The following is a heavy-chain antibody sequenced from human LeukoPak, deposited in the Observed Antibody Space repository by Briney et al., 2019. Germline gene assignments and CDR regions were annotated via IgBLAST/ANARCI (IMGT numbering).Heavy chain of an antibody. D-gene: IGHD2-15*01. CDR3: ARHPRGSGSYFDD. CDR1: GGSIRSYY. CDR2: IYYSGRT. V-gene: IGHV4-59*08. Sequence: SETLSLTCTVPGGSIRSYYGSWIRQPPGKGLEWVGYIYYSGRTNYNPSHESRVSISLDTSKNQFSLRLSSVTAADAAVYYCARHPRGSGSYFDDWSQGTLVTVSS. J-gene: IGHJ4*02.